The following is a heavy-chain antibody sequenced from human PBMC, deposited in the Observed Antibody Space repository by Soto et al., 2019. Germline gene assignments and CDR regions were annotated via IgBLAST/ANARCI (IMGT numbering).Heavy chain of an antibody. V-gene: IGHV1-18*01. J-gene: IGHJ3*01. CDR1: SYTFTSFG. CDR2: ISAYNGNT. Sequence: QVQLVQSGAEVKKPGASVKVSCKASSYTFTSFGIIWVRQAPGQGLEWMGWISAYNGNTNYAQRVQGRVTMSTDTSTSTAYMELRSLRSVDTAVYYCARGGHDSSADALDFWGQGTMVTVSS. D-gene: IGHD3-22*01. CDR3: ARGGHDSSADALDF.